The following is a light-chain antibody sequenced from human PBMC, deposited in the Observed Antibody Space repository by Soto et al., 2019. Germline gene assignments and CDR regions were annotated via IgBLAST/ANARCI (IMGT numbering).Light chain of an antibody. CDR3: QQYGTSPIT. V-gene: IGKV3D-20*01. CDR2: DAS. CDR1: QSVSSIY. Sequence: IVMTQSPGTLSVSPGERATLSCGASQSVSSIYLAWYQQKPGLAPRLLIYDASSRATGIPDRFSGSGSGTDFILTISRLEPEDFAVYYCQQYGTSPITFGQGTRLEI. J-gene: IGKJ5*01.